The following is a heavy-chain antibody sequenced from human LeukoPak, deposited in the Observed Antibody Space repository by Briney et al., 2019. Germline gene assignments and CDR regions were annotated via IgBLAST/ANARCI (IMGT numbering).Heavy chain of an antibody. Sequence: GGSLRLSCAASGFTFSSYSMNWVRQAPGKGLEWVSSISSSSSYIYYADSVKGRFTISRDNAKNSLYLHMNSLRAEDTAVYYCARDRVGGGGFDPWGQGTLVTVSS. CDR3: ARDRVGGGGFDP. V-gene: IGHV3-21*01. J-gene: IGHJ5*02. CDR1: GFTFSSYS. D-gene: IGHD3-16*01. CDR2: ISSSSSYI.